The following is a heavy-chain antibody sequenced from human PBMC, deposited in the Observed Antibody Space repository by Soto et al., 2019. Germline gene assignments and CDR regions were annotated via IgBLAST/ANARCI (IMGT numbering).Heavy chain of an antibody. CDR1: GLTFNRYW. Sequence: TGGSLRLSCAASGLTFNRYWMHWVRHAPGKGLVWVSHINTDGSNTNYADSVKGRFTISRDNAKSTLFLQMNSLRDEDTAVYYCAREFCSGGNCYTYYFDRWGQGIPVTV. CDR2: INTDGSNT. CDR3: AREFCSGGNCYTYYFDR. D-gene: IGHD2-15*01. V-gene: IGHV3-74*01. J-gene: IGHJ5*02.